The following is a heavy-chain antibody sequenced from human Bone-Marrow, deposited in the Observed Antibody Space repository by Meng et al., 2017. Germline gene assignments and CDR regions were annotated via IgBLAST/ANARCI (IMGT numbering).Heavy chain of an antibody. Sequence: GGSLRLSCAASGFTFSDYYMSWIRQAPGKGLEWVSYIGNSGSNIYYADSVKGRFTISRDNAKNSMYLQMNSLRAEDTAVYYWAKEGAIYSGSYWVGGDAFDIWGQGTMVTVSS. D-gene: IGHD1-26*01. CDR1: GFTFSDYY. V-gene: IGHV3-11*01. J-gene: IGHJ3*02. CDR2: IGNSGSNI. CDR3: AKEGAIYSGSYWVGGDAFDI.